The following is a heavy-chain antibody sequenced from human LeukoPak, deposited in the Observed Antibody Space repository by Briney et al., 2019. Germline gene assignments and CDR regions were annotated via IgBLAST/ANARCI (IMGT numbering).Heavy chain of an antibody. CDR3: ARDSGGVYDY. CDR2: IYYSGST. J-gene: IGHJ4*02. Sequence: SETLSLTCTVSGGSISSYYWSWIRQPPGKGLEWIGYIYYSGSTNYNPSLKSRVAISVDTSKNQFSLKLSSVTAADTAVYYCARDSGGVYDYWGQGTLVTVSS. CDR1: GGSISSYY. V-gene: IGHV4-59*01.